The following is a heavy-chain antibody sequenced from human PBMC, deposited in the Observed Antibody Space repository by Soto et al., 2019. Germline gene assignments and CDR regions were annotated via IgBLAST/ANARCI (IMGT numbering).Heavy chain of an antibody. CDR2: IYYSGST. D-gene: IGHD3-22*01. Sequence: PSETRSLTCTVSGGSISSGDYYWSWIRQPPGKGLEWIGYIYYSGSTYYNPSLKSRVTISVDTSKNQFSLKLSSVTAADTAVYYCARAVRYHDSSGYSFFDYWGQGTPVPVSS. CDR1: GGSISSGDYY. J-gene: IGHJ4*02. CDR3: ARAVRYHDSSGYSFFDY. V-gene: IGHV4-30-4*01.